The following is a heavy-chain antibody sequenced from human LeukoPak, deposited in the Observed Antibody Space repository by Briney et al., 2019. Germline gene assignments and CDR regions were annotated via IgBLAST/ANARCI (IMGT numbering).Heavy chain of an antibody. CDR1: GYSFTSYW. CDR2: IYPGDSDT. V-gene: IGHV5-51*01. CDR3: GTTVTTSFYYYYGMDV. D-gene: IGHD4-17*01. J-gene: IGHJ6*02. Sequence: GESLKISCKGSGYSFTSYWIGWVRQMPGKGLEWMGIIYPGDSDTRYSPSFQGQVTISADKSISTAYLQWSSLKASDTAMYYCGTTVTTSFYYYYGMDVWGQGTTFTVSS.